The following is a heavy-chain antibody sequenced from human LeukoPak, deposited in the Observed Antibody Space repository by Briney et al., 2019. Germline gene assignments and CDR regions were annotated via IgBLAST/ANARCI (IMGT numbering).Heavy chain of an antibody. V-gene: IGHV3-48*03. CDR1: GFTFSSKE. CDR2: ISSRGSTI. J-gene: IGHJ4*02. Sequence: GGSLRLSCAASGFTFSSKEMNWVRQAPGKGLEWVSYISSRGSTIYYADSVKGRFTISRDNAKNSLYLQMNSLRAEDTAVYYCARDVAPIDYWGQGALVTVSS. CDR3: ARDVAPIDY.